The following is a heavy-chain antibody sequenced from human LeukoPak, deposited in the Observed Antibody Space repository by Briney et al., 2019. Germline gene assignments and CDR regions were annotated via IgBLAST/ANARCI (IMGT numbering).Heavy chain of an antibody. CDR3: ARVKETNIVVVPAAINFGFDP. Sequence: GESLKISCKGSGYSFTSYWIGWVRQMPGKGLEWMGIIYPGDSDTRYSPSFQGQVTISADKSISTAYLQWSSLKASDTAMYYCARVKETNIVVVPAAINFGFDPWGQGTLATVSS. CDR1: GYSFTSYW. CDR2: IYPGDSDT. J-gene: IGHJ5*02. D-gene: IGHD2-2*01. V-gene: IGHV5-51*01.